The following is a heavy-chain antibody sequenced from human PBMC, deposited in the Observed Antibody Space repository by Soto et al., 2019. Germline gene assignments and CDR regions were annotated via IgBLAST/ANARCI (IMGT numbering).Heavy chain of an antibody. D-gene: IGHD4-17*01. J-gene: IGHJ6*03. CDR3: TKPIARKPEHDYGDYSSYYYYMDV. Sequence: EVQLVESGGGLVQPGGSLKLSCAASGFTFSGSAMHWVRQASGKGLEWVGRIRSKANSYATAYAASVKGRFTISRDDSKNTAYLQMNSLKTEDTVVYYCTKPIARKPEHDYGDYSSYYYYMDVWGKGTTVTVSS. CDR2: IRSKANSYAT. CDR1: GFTFSGSA. V-gene: IGHV3-73*01.